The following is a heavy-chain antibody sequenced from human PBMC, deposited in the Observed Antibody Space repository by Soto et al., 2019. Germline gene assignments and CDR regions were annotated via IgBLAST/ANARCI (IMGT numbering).Heavy chain of an antibody. V-gene: IGHV3-23*01. CDR2: ISGSGGST. D-gene: IGHD6-13*01. J-gene: IGHJ4*02. CDR3: AKDRSGYSSSWSPYDY. Sequence: GGSLRLSCAASGFTFSSYAMSWVCQAPGKGLEWVSAISGSGGSTYYADSVKGRFTISRDNSKNTLYLQMNSLRAEDTAVYYCAKDRSGYSSSWSPYDYWGQGTLVTVSS. CDR1: GFTFSSYA.